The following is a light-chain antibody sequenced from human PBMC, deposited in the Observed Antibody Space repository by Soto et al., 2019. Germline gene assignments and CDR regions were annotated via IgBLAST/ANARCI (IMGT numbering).Light chain of an antibody. CDR1: QSVSSN. CDR3: QQYHNWPPGT. J-gene: IGKJ1*01. Sequence: EIVMTQSPATLSVSPGERATLSCRASQSVSSNLAWYQHKPGQTPRLLIYGASTRATGIPARFSGSGSGTEFTLTISSLQSGDFAVYYCQQYHNWPPGTFGQGTKVEIK. CDR2: GAS. V-gene: IGKV3-15*01.